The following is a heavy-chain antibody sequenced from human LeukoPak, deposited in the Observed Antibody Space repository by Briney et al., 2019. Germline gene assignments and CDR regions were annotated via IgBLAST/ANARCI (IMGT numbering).Heavy chain of an antibody. J-gene: IGHJ5*02. D-gene: IGHD3-3*01. CDR1: GYSFTSYW. V-gene: IGHV5-51*01. CDR2: IYPGDSDT. Sequence: GESLKISCKGSGYSFTSYWIGWVRQMPGKGLEWMGIIYPGDSDTRYSPSFQGQVTISADKSISTAYLQWGSLKASDTAMYYCARHARHQEWLLHNNWFDPWGQGTLVTVSS. CDR3: ARHARHQEWLLHNNWFDP.